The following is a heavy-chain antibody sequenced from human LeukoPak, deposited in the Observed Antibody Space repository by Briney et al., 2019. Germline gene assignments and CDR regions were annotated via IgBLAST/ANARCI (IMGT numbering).Heavy chain of an antibody. D-gene: IGHD2-21*02. CDR1: GYTFTSYD. V-gene: IGHV1-8*01. Sequence: ASVKVSCKASGYTFTSYDINWVRQAPGQGLEWMGWINPNCGNTDYAQKFQGRVTITRDTSISTPYMELSSLRSEDTADYYCARTAYGGGDCYSDWFDPWGQGTLVTVSS. CDR2: INPNCGNT. J-gene: IGHJ5*02. CDR3: ARTAYGGGDCYSDWFDP.